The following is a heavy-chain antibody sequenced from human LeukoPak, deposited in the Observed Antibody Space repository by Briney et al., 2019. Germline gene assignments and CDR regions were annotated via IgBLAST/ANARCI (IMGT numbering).Heavy chain of an antibody. CDR2: IYTSGST. Sequence: SQTLSLTCTVSGGSISSGGYYWSWIRQPAGKGLEWIGRIYTSGSTSYNPSLKSRVTMSVDTSKNQFSLKLSSVTAADTAVYYCARDSTVVTPWGGYFDYWGQGTLVTVSS. CDR3: ARDSTVVTPWGGYFDY. CDR1: GGSISSGGYY. V-gene: IGHV4-61*02. J-gene: IGHJ4*02. D-gene: IGHD4-23*01.